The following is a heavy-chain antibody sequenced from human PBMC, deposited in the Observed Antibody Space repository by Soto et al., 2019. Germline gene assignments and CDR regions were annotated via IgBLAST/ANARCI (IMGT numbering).Heavy chain of an antibody. Sequence: PGGSLRLSCAASGFTFSGSAMHWVRQASGKGLEWVGRIRSKANNYATAYAASVKGRFTISRDDSKNTAYLQMNSLKTEDTAVYYCTRHALQYCGGDCYLLPYLDLWGRGTLVTVSS. CDR1: GFTFSGSA. CDR2: IRSKANNYAT. V-gene: IGHV3-73*01. J-gene: IGHJ2*01. CDR3: TRHALQYCGGDCYLLPYLDL. D-gene: IGHD2-21*02.